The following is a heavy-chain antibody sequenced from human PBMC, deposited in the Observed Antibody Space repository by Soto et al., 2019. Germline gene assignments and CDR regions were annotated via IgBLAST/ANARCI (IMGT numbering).Heavy chain of an antibody. D-gene: IGHD3-10*01. J-gene: IGHJ6*01. CDR2: LSSGSFYI. Sequence: GGLLLISWVAYACRFVRYSMPRARQDRGQGLEWLASLSSGSFYIFRADSIRGPFTISRADAKNLLFLQMNSPTIEDTATYSCAREANTIYATHGLDVWGQGTAVTGSS. V-gene: IGHV3-21*01. CDR1: ACRFVRYS. CDR3: AREANTIYATHGLDV.